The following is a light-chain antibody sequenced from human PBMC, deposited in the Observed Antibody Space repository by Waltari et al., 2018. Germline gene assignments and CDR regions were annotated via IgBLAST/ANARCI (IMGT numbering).Light chain of an antibody. V-gene: IGKV1-39*01. CDR1: QAIHTY. J-gene: IGKJ3*01. CDR2: AAS. CDR3: QQSYFTPRGN. Sequence: DIRMTQSPSSLSASVGDRVTISCRASQAIHTYLNWYQQQPGKAPKLLIYAASRLHRGVPSRFSGSGSGTDFTLTISRLQPEDFATYYRQQSYFTPRGNFGPGTRVDL.